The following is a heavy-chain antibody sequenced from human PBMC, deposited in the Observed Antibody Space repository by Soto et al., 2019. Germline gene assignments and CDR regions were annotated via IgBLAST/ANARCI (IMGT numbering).Heavy chain of an antibody. J-gene: IGHJ4*02. V-gene: IGHV1-2*02. Sequence: QVQLVQSGAEVKKPGASVKVSCKASGYTFTGYYMHWVRQAPGQGLEWMGWINPNSGGTNYAQKFQGRVTMTRDTSISTAYLELSRLRSDATAVLYCARPLHCCDSSTSRHFFDYWAQGPLVTASS. CDR2: INPNSGGT. CDR3: ARPLHCCDSSTSRHFFDY. D-gene: IGHD3-22*01. CDR1: GYTFTGYY.